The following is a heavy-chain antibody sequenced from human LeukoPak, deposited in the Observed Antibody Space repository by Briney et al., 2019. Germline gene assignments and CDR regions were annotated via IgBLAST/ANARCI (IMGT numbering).Heavy chain of an antibody. Sequence: PGRSLRLSCAASGFTFSSYGMHWVRQAPGKGLEWVAVIWYDGSNKYYADSVKGRFTISRDNSKNTLYLQMNSLRAEDTAVYYCARGKMATITDAFVIWGQGTMVTVSS. CDR2: IWYDGSNK. V-gene: IGHV3-33*01. CDR1: GFTFSSYG. CDR3: ARGKMATITDAFVI. J-gene: IGHJ3*02. D-gene: IGHD5-24*01.